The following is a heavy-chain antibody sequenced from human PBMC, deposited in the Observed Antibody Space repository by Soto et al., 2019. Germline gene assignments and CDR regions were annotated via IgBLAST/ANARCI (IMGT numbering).Heavy chain of an antibody. V-gene: IGHV4-34*01. D-gene: IGHD1-1*01. J-gene: IGHJ3*02. CDR2: MSHSGGT. CDR1: GGSVNSGNYY. Sequence: QVQLQQWGAGLLMPSETLSLTCAVFGGSVNSGNYYWSWIRQPPGKGLEWIGEMSHSGGTHFNPSLKRRVTISVDTTKNQFSLKMSSVTAADTALYYCARVERGTATTVVDAFDIWGPGTMVTVSS. CDR3: ARVERGTATTVVDAFDI.